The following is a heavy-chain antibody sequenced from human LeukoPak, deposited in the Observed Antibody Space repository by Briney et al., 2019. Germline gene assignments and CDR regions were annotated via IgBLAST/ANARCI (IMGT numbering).Heavy chain of an antibody. D-gene: IGHD1-26*01. CDR2: ISSYGSNK. CDR1: GFTFSSYG. V-gene: IGHV3-30*03. Sequence: GRSLIISRTPSGFTFSSYGIHWVRQAPGRALSCVAVISSYGSNKYYADSMKGRSTLSRNNAKNTPYLQMNILRAEHIAVYYCVVGATSDYWGQEPLVTVPS. CDR3: VVGATSDY. J-gene: IGHJ4*02.